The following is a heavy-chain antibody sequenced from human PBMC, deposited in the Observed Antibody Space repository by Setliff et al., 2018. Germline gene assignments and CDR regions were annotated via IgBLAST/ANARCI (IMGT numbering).Heavy chain of an antibody. CDR1: RVTFTGYY. CDR2: ISHGGDT. D-gene: IGHD4-17*01. Sequence: SETLSLTCSLYRVTFTGYYWAWICQVPGKGLEWIGEISHGGDTNYNPSLKSRVTISLDTSNLQFSLKLNSVTVADTAVYYCVRGVRGYGDFSYMDVWGKGTTVTVSS. CDR3: VRGVRGYGDFSYMDV. J-gene: IGHJ6*03. V-gene: IGHV4-34*01.